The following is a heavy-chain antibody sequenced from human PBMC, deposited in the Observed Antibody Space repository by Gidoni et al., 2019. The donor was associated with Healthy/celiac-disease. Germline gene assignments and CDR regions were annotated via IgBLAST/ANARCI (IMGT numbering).Heavy chain of an antibody. CDR1: GFTFSSYG. V-gene: IGHV3-33*01. CDR3: ASSPNSSSWPGIFDY. Sequence: QVQLVESGGGVVQPGRSLRLSCAASGFTFSSYGMHWVRQAPGKGLGWVAVIWYDGSNKYYADSVKGRFTISRDTSKNTLYLQMNSLRAEDTAVYYCASSPNSSSWPGIFDYWGQGTLVTVSS. CDR2: IWYDGSNK. J-gene: IGHJ4*02. D-gene: IGHD6-13*01.